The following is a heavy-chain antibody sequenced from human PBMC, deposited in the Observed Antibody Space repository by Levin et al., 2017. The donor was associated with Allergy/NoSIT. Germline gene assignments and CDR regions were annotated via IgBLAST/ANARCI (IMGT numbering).Heavy chain of an antibody. CDR2: IHGGGGGA. CDR3: AKDAVSGNSRWDAFDI. CDR1: GFTLRSYA. D-gene: IGHD4-23*01. Sequence: GGSLRLSCVASGFTLRSYAMSWVRQAPGEGLEWVSSIHGGGGGAFYADSVRGRFTTSRDDSKNTLYLQTNSLSAEDTAVYYCAKDAVSGNSRWDAFDIWGQGTMVTVSS. V-gene: IGHV3-23*01. J-gene: IGHJ3*02.